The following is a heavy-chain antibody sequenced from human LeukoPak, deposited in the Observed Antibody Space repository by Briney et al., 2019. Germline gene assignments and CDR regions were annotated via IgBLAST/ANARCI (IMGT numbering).Heavy chain of an antibody. V-gene: IGHV4-4*07. CDR1: GGSISSYY. CDR2: IYTSGST. CDR3: ARESNAGAFDI. Sequence: SETLSLTCTVSGGSISSYYRSWIRQPAGKGLEWIGRIYTSGSTNYNPSLKSRVTMSVDTSKNQFSLRLSSVTAADTAVYYCARESNAGAFDIWGQGTMVTVSS. J-gene: IGHJ3*02.